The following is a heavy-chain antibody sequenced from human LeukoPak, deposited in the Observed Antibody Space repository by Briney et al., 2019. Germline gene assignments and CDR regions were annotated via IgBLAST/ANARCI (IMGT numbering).Heavy chain of an antibody. CDR2: FDPEDGET. CDR3: ARDPHQSYCSGGSCYSVYYGMDV. CDR1: GYTLTELS. J-gene: IGHJ6*02. Sequence: ASVKVSCKVSGYTLTELSMHWVRQAPGKGLEWMGGFDPEDGETIYAQKFQGRVTMTEDTSTDTAYMELSSLRSEDTAVYYCARDPHQSYCSGGSCYSVYYGMDVRGQGTTVTVSS. D-gene: IGHD2-15*01. V-gene: IGHV1-24*01.